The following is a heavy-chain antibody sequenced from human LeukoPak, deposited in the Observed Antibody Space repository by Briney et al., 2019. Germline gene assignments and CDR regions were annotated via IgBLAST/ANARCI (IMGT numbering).Heavy chain of an antibody. J-gene: IGHJ4*02. Sequence: SAKVSCKPSGGTFSSYAISRVRQAPGQGLEWLGRMIPILGIANYAQKFQVRVTITADKSTSTAYMELSSLRSEDTAVYYCAITYYYDSSGYYLFDYWGQGTLVTVSS. CDR1: GGTFSSYA. V-gene: IGHV1-69*04. D-gene: IGHD3-22*01. CDR3: AITYYYDSSGYYLFDY. CDR2: MIPILGIA.